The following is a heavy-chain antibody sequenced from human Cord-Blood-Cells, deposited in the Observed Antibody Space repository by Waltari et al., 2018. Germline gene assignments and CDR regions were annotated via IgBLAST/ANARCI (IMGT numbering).Heavy chain of an antibody. Sequence: EVQLVESGGGLVQPGRSLRLSCAASGFTFDDYAMHWVRQAPGKGLEWVSGISWNSGSIGYADSVKGRFTISRDNAKNSLYLQMNSLRVEDTALYYCAKDYSGSYYSAFDIWGQGTMVTVSS. CDR1: GFTFDDYA. CDR3: AKDYSGSYYSAFDI. V-gene: IGHV3-9*01. J-gene: IGHJ3*02. D-gene: IGHD1-26*01. CDR2: ISWNSGSI.